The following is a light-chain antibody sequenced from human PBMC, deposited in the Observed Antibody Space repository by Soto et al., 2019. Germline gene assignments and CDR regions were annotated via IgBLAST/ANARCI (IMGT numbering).Light chain of an antibody. J-gene: IGKJ1*01. CDR3: QQHNSSPRT. V-gene: IGKV3D-7*01. CDR2: AAS. CDR1: QSLSTNS. Sequence: MTQSPSSLSLSLWERVTLSCRASQSLSTNSLGWYQQKPGQAPRLLIYAASSWHTDVPARFSGSGSGTEFALTISSLQPEDFATYYCQQHNSSPRTFGQGTKVDIK.